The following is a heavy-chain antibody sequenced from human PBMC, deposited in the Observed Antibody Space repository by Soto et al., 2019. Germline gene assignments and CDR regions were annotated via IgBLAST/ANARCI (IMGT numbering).Heavy chain of an antibody. J-gene: IGHJ4*02. CDR3: VKDLPGGGGYYYEYYFDY. V-gene: IGHV3-64D*06. CDR1: AFTLSSYA. Sequence: PWVSLRLSCSASAFTLSSYAMHWVRQAPGKGLEYVSAISSNGGSTYYADSVKGRFTISRDNSKNTLYLQMSSLRAEDTAVYYCVKDLPGGGGYYYEYYFDYWGQGALVTVSS. D-gene: IGHD3-22*01. CDR2: ISSNGGST.